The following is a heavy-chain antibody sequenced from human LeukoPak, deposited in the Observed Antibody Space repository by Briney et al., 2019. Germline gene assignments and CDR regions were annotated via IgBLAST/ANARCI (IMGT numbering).Heavy chain of an antibody. CDR1: GFTFSSYA. CDR2: ISGSGGNT. CDR3: AKDHGDIVVVVAATHFDY. J-gene: IGHJ4*02. V-gene: IGHV3-23*01. Sequence: GGSLRLSCAASGFTFSSYAMSWVRQAPGKGLEWVSAISGSGGNTYYADSVKGRFTISRDNSKNTLYLQMNSLRAEDTAVYYCAKDHGDIVVVVAATHFDYWGQGTLVTVSS. D-gene: IGHD2-15*01.